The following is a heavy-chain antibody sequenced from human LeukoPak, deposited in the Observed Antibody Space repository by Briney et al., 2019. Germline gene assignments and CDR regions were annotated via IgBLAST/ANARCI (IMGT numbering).Heavy chain of an antibody. CDR1: VFTFISYI. CDR2: ISSSSSYI. D-gene: IGHD3-9*01. Sequence: GGCLRLSCVASVFTFISYIMNWVRQAPGKGLEWVSPISSSSSYIYYADAVKGRFTITRNNSKNTLYLQMNSLRAEDTAVYYCARNEMTGYSSSGLYFDYWGQGTLVTVSS. V-gene: IGHV3-21*04. J-gene: IGHJ4*02. CDR3: ARNEMTGYSSSGLYFDY.